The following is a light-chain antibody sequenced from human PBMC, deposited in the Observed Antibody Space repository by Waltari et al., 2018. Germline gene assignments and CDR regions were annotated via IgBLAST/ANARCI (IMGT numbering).Light chain of an antibody. Sequence: DIQMTQSPSSLSASVGDRVTITCRASKSIGDYLNWYPQKPGKAPKVLIYGSSILESGVPSRFSGSGYGTEFTLTISRLQPEDFATYYCQQSYTSLLLTFGGGTKVDIK. CDR1: KSIGDY. CDR3: QQSYTSLLLT. V-gene: IGKV1-39*01. CDR2: GSS. J-gene: IGKJ4*01.